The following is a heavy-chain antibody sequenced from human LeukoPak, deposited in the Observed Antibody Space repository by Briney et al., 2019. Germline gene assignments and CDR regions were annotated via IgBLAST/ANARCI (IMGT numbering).Heavy chain of an antibody. CDR3: ARVSSSWYQDWYFDL. D-gene: IGHD6-13*01. CDR1: GGSIRSYY. Sequence: PSETLSLTCTVSGGSIRSYYWSWIRQPPGKGLEWIGYIYYSGSTNYNPSLKSRVTISVDTSKNQFSLKLSSVTAADTAVYYCARVSSSWYQDWYFDLWGRGTLVTVSS. CDR2: IYYSGST. J-gene: IGHJ2*01. V-gene: IGHV4-59*01.